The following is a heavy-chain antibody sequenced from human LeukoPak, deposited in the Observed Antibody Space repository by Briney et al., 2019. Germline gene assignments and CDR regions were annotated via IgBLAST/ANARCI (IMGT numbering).Heavy chain of an antibody. D-gene: IGHD3-3*01. CDR2: IHYSGNT. J-gene: IGHJ4*02. CDR1: GGSTSSSNYY. V-gene: IGHV4-39*01. CDR3: ARLGAGPTYYDFWSGYSSFYFDY. Sequence: SETLSLTCTVSGGSTSSSNYYWGWIRQPPGRGLEWIGGIHYSGNTYYNPSLKSRVTISVDTSKNQFSLKLSSVTAADTAVYYCARLGAGPTYYDFWSGYSSFYFDYWGQGTLVTVSS.